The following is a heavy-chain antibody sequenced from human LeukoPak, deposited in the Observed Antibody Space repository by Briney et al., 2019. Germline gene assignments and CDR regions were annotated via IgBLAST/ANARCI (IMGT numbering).Heavy chain of an antibody. CDR2: INTNTGNP. CDR3: ARGPDSSSWYQAYYYYYGMDV. CDR1: GYTFTSYA. V-gene: IGHV7-4-1*02. Sequence: ASVKDSCKASGYTFTSYAMNWVRQAPGQGLEWMGWINTNTGNPTYAQGFTGRFVFSLDASVSTAYLQISSLKAEDTAVYYCARGPDSSSWYQAYYYYYGMDVWGQGTTVTVSS. J-gene: IGHJ6*02. D-gene: IGHD6-13*01.